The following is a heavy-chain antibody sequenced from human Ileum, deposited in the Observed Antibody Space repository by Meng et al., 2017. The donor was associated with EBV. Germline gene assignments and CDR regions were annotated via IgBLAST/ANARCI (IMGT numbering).Heavy chain of an antibody. D-gene: IGHD3-10*01. CDR1: GGSINGGNYY. CDR2: ICYSGNT. Sequence: QVQLQESGPGLVKPSQXLSRTCAVSGGSINGGNYYWSWNRQPPGKGMEWIGYICYSGNTYYHPSLKSRVTISVDTSKNQFSLNLNSVTAADTAVYYCARDGGGGSGSYYRWFESWGQGTLVTVSS. J-gene: IGHJ5*01. CDR3: ARDGGGGSGSYYRWFES. V-gene: IGHV4-30-4*01.